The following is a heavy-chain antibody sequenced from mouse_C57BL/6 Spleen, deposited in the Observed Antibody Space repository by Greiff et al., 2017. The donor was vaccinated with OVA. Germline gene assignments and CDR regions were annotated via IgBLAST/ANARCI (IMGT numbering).Heavy chain of an antibody. CDR2: IHPNSGST. V-gene: IGHV1-64*01. CDR1: GYTFTSYW. CDR3: ARWLLLFYAMDY. D-gene: IGHD2-3*01. J-gene: IGHJ4*01. Sequence: QVQLQQPGAELVKPGASVKLSCKASGYTFTSYWMHWVKQRPGQGLEWIGMIHPNSGSTNYNEKFKSKATLTVDKSASTAYMQLRSLTSEDSAVYYCARWLLLFYAMDYWGQGTSVTVSS.